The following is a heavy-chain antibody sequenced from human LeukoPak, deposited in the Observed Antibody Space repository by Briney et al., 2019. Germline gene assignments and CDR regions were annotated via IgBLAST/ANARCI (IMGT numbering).Heavy chain of an antibody. CDR3: ARVISSWYLFDY. J-gene: IGHJ4*02. D-gene: IGHD6-13*01. CDR2: INSGSTTI. Sequence: GGSLRLSCEASGFIFSSYSMNWVRQAPGKGLEWISKINSGSTTIYYKDSVRGRFTISRDNAKNSLSLQMNNLRVEDTAVYYCARVISSWYLFDYWGQGTLVTVSS. V-gene: IGHV3-48*01. CDR1: GFIFSSYS.